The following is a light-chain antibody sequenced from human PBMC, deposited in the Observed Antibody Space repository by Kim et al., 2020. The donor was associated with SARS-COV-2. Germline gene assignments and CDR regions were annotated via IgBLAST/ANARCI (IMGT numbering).Light chain of an antibody. Sequence: SASGGDRVTIPCRASQNISSYLNWYQQKPGKAPKLLIYAASSLQSGVPSSFSGSGSGTDFTLTISSRQPEDFATYYCQQSYSTPYTFGQGTKLEI. J-gene: IGKJ2*01. V-gene: IGKV1-39*01. CDR3: QQSYSTPYT. CDR1: QNISSY. CDR2: AAS.